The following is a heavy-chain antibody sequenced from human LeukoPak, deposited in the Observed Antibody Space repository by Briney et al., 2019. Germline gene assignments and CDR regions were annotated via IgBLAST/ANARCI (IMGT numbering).Heavy chain of an antibody. D-gene: IGHD3-9*01. J-gene: IGHJ4*02. CDR3: ASSDILTGYYSPFDY. CDR1: GYTFTSYG. Sequence: GASVKVSCKASGYTFTSYGISWVRQAPGQGLEWMGWISAYNGNTNYAQKLQGRVTMTRDTSISTVYMELSRLRSDDTAVYYCASSDILTGYYSPFDYWGQGTLVTVSS. CDR2: ISAYNGNT. V-gene: IGHV1-18*01.